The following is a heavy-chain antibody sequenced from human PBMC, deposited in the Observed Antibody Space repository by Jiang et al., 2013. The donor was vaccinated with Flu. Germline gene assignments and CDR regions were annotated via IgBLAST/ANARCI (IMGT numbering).Heavy chain of an antibody. J-gene: IGHJ4*02. CDR1: GYTFTGYY. D-gene: IGHD1-26*01. CDR2: INPNSGGT. V-gene: IGHV1-2*02. Sequence: SGAEVKKPGASVKVSCKASGYTFTGYYMHWVRQAPGQGLEWMGWINPNSGGTNYAQKFQGRVTMTRDTSISTAYMELSRLRSDDTAVYYCARDLSGSYPTPEFDYWGQGTLVTVSS. CDR3: ARDLSGSYPTPEFDY.